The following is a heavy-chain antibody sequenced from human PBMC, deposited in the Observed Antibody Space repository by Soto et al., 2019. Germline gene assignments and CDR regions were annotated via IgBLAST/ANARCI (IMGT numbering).Heavy chain of an antibody. J-gene: IGHJ4*02. CDR3: TTTAKYDILTGYYKSGFYY. CDR1: GGTFSSYT. V-gene: IGHV1-69*02. CDR2: IIPILGIA. D-gene: IGHD3-9*01. Sequence: ASVKVSCKASGGTFSSYTISWVRQAPGQGLEWMGRIIPILGIANYAQKFQGRVTITADKSTSTAYMELSSLRSEDTAVYYCTTTAKYDILTGYYKSGFYYWGQGTLVTVSS.